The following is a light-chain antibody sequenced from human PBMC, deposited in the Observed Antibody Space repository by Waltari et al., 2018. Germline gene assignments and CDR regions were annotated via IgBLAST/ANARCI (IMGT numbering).Light chain of an antibody. Sequence: SYDLTQPPSVSVAPGQTATNPCPGNTWGANYVSWYQLRPGQSPVMGIHQDVKRPSDIPERFSGSISGDTATLTISGTQAMDEADYYCQTWDSNVIFGGGTKLTVL. CDR2: QDV. CDR1: TWGANY. J-gene: IGLJ2*01. V-gene: IGLV3-1*01. CDR3: QTWDSNVI.